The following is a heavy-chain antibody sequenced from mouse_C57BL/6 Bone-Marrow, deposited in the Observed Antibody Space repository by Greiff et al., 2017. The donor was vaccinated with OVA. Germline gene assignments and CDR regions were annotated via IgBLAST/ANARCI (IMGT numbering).Heavy chain of an antibody. CDR1: GYSITSGYY. CDR3: ARDGTFYAMDY. V-gene: IGHV3-6*01. CDR2: ISYDGSN. Sequence: EVKLQESGPGLVKPSQSLSLTCSVTGYSITSGYYWNWIRQFPGNQLEWMGYISYDGSNNYNPSLKNRISITRDKSKNQFFLKLNSVTTEDTATYYCARDGTFYAMDYWGQGTSVTVSS. J-gene: IGHJ4*01. D-gene: IGHD1-1*02.